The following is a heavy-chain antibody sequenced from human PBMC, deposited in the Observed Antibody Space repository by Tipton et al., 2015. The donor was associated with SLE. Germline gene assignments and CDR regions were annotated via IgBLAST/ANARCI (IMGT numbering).Heavy chain of an antibody. CDR1: GGSISSYY. Sequence: TLSLTCTVSGGSISSYYWSWIRQPAGKGLEWIGRIYTSGSTNYNPSLKSRVTISVDTSKNQFSLKLTSVTAADTAVYYCGGGNYFDYYMDVWGKGTTVTVSS. CDR2: IYTSGST. CDR3: GGGNYFDYYMDV. J-gene: IGHJ6*03. D-gene: IGHD3-22*01. V-gene: IGHV4-4*07.